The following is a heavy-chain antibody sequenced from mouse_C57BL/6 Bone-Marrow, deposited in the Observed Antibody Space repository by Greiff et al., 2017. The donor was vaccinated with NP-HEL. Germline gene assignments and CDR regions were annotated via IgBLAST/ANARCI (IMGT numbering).Heavy chain of an antibody. CDR1: GFTFSDAW. Sequence: EVQLQQSGGGLVQPGGSMKLSCAASGFTFSDAWMDWVRQSPEKGLEWVAEIRNKANNHATYYAESVKGRFTISRDDSKSSVYLQMNSLRAEDTGIYYCTRWRFPPYWYFDVWGTGTTVTVSS. CDR2: IRNKANNHAT. J-gene: IGHJ1*03. V-gene: IGHV6-6*01. CDR3: TRWRFPPYWYFDV.